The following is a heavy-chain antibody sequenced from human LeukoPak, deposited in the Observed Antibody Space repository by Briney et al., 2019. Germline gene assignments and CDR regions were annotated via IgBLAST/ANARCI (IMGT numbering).Heavy chain of an antibody. Sequence: KASETLSLTCTVSGGSMRSYYWSWIRQPPGKGLEWIGYIYYSGSTHYNPSLKSRVTMSVDTSKNQFSLKLSSVTAVDTAVYYCARSGPRSYWYFDLWGRGTLVTVSS. D-gene: IGHD5-12*01. CDR3: ARSGPRSYWYFDL. CDR1: GGSMRSYY. J-gene: IGHJ2*01. V-gene: IGHV4-59*12. CDR2: IYYSGST.